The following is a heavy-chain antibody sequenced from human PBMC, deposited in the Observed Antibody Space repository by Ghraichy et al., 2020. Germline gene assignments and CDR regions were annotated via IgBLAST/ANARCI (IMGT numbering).Heavy chain of an antibody. V-gene: IGHV3-48*02. D-gene: IGHD2-15*01. CDR1: GFTFNSFG. Sequence: GGSLRLSCAASGFTFNSFGMSWVRQVPGKGLEWVSYISGSSNTIYYAVSVRGRFTISRDNAKNSLYLQMNSLRDEDTAVYYCARERVVAATWATFDYWGQGTLVTVSS. J-gene: IGHJ4*02. CDR3: ARERVVAATWATFDY. CDR2: ISGSSNTI.